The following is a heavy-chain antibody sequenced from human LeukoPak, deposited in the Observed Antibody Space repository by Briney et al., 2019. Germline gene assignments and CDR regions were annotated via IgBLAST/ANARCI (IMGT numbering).Heavy chain of an antibody. CDR2: INPSGGST. J-gene: IGHJ4*02. CDR3: ARARQYDSIDY. CDR1: GFPFSSYY. Sequence: ASVKVSCKASGFPFSSYYVHWVRQAPGQGLEWLGIINPSGGSTFYAENFQGSVTMTRDMSTSTVYMELSSLRSEDTAIYYCARARQYDSIDYWGQGTLVAVSS. V-gene: IGHV1-46*01. D-gene: IGHD3-22*01.